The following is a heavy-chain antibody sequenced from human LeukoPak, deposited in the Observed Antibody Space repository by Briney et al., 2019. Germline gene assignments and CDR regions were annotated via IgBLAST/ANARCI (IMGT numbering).Heavy chain of an antibody. CDR3: ARGPHRRTYDRDNWFDP. Sequence: ASVKVSCKASGYTFTSYYMHWVRQAPGQGLEWMGIINPSGGSTSYAQKFQGRVTMTRDMSTSTVYMELSSLRSEDTAVYYCARGPHRRTYDRDNWFDPWGQGTLVTVSS. V-gene: IGHV1-46*01. J-gene: IGHJ5*02. D-gene: IGHD3-3*01. CDR2: INPSGGST. CDR1: GYTFTSYY.